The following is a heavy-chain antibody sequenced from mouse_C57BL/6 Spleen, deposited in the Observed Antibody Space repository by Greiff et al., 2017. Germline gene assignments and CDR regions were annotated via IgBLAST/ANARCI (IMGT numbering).Heavy chain of an antibody. J-gene: IGHJ1*03. CDR1: GYSITSGYY. V-gene: IGHV3-6*01. CDR3: AIEGGSSSDWYFDV. Sequence: LVESGPGLVKPSQSLSLTCSVTGYSITSGYYWNWIRQFPGNKLEWRGYISYDGSNNYNPSLKNRISITRDTSKNQFFLKLNSVTTEDTTTYYCAIEGGSSSDWYFDVWGTGTTVTVSS. D-gene: IGHD1-1*01. CDR2: ISYDGSN.